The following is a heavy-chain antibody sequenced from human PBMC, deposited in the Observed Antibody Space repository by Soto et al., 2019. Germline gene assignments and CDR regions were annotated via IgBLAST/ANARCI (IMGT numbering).Heavy chain of an antibody. D-gene: IGHD4-17*01. J-gene: IGHJ5*02. Sequence: EEQLLESGGGLVQPGGSLRLSCAASGFSFSSYGMSWVRQAPGKGLEWVSGISGGGDSTYYADSVKGRFTISRDKSKNTFYLQMNSLRAEDTAVYYCARGQDDYGDSDVWFDPWGQGTLVSVSS. CDR2: ISGGGDST. CDR3: ARGQDDYGDSDVWFDP. CDR1: GFSFSSYG. V-gene: IGHV3-23*01.